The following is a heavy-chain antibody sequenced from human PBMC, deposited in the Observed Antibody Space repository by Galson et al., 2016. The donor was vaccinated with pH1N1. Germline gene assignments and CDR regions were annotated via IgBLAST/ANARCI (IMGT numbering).Heavy chain of an antibody. V-gene: IGHV3-7*01. J-gene: IGHJ4*02. D-gene: IGHD2-15*01. CDR2: INQDGDKK. CDR1: GFNFSNYW. CDR3: ARRETIVGVDY. Sequence: SLRLSCAASGFNFSNYWMQWVRQAPGKGLQWVANINQDGDKKYYVGSVEGRFTISRDNAKNSLYLQMNNLRDEDTAMYFCARRETIVGVDYWGQGTLVTVSS.